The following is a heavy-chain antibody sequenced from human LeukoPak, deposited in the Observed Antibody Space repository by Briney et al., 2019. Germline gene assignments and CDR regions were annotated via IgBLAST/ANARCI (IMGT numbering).Heavy chain of an antibody. D-gene: IGHD6-19*01. Sequence: GGSLRLSCAASGFTVSSNYMSWVRQAPGKGLEWVSVIYSGGSTYYADSVKGRFTISRDNSKNTLHLQMNSLRAEDTAVYYCARQWLVSPLFDYWGQGTLVTVSS. CDR3: ARQWLVSPLFDY. V-gene: IGHV3-53*01. CDR1: GFTVSSNY. J-gene: IGHJ4*02. CDR2: IYSGGST.